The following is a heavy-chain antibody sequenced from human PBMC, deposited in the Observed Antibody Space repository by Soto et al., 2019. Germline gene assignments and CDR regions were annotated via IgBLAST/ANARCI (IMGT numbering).Heavy chain of an antibody. D-gene: IGHD2-21*01. CDR2: IYSGGST. CDR3: ASIRPHYFDY. J-gene: IGHJ4*02. Sequence: EVQLVEPGGVLVQPGGFLRLSCGASGFTVSSNYMIWVRQAPGKGLEWVSVIYSGGSTYYADSVKGRFTISRDNSKNTLYLQMNSLRAEDTAVYYCASIRPHYFDYWGQGTLVTVSS. V-gene: IGHV3-66*01. CDR1: GFTVSSNY.